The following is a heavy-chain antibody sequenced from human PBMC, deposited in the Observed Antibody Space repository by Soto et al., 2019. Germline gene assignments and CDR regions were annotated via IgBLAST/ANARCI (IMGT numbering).Heavy chain of an antibody. Sequence: GGSLRLSCAASGFTFSSYALSWVRQAPGKGLEWVLAISGSGGSTYYADSVKGRFTISRDNSKNTLYLQMNFLIAEDTVVYYCAKITLDVWGQGTTVTVSS. CDR1: GFTFSSYA. CDR2: ISGSGGST. V-gene: IGHV3-23*01. CDR3: AKITLDV. J-gene: IGHJ6*02.